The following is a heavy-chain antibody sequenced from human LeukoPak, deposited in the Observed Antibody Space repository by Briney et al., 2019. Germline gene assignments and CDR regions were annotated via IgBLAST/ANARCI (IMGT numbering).Heavy chain of an antibody. CDR3: AKWVKKMNYEILPGYHDY. V-gene: IGHV3-23*01. CDR1: GFTFSSHA. Sequence: GGSLRLSCAASGFTFSSHAMGWVRQGPGKGLGWVSAISGSGGRPSYADSVKGRFTISRDHSKNTLYLQMNSLRAQDTAVYYCAKWVKKMNYEILPGYHDYWGQGTLVTVSS. CDR2: ISGSGGRP. D-gene: IGHD3-9*01. J-gene: IGHJ4*02.